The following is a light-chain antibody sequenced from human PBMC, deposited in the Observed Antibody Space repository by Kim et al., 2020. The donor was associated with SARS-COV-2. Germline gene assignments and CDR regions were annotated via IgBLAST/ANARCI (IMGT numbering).Light chain of an antibody. V-gene: IGKV3-20*01. CDR2: GVS. J-gene: IGKJ2*01. Sequence: SPGDTATHACMASQPGRSNFLAWYQHRPGQAPWLLLYGVSSGARGVPDRFSGSGSGTDFTLTIRRLEPEDFAVYYCQRYGGSPPHTFGQGTKLEI. CDR1: QPGRSNF. CDR3: QRYGGSPPHT.